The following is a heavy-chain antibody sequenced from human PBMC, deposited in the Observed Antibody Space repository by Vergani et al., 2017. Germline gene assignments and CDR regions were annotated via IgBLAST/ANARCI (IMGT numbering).Heavy chain of an antibody. D-gene: IGHD2-2*02. CDR2: IYYSGST. V-gene: IGHV4-31*03. CDR1: GGSISSGGYY. J-gene: IGHJ4*02. Sequence: QVQLQESGPGLVKPSQTLSLTCTVSGGSISSGGYYWSWIRQHPGKGLEWIGYIYYSGSTYYNPSLKSRVTISVDTSKNQFSLKLSSVTAADTAVYYCARRGIVVVPAAIRAFDYWGQGTLVTVSS. CDR3: ARRGIVVVPAAIRAFDY.